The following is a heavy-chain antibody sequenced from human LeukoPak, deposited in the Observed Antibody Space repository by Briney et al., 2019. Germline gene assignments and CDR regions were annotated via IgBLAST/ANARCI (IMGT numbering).Heavy chain of an antibody. J-gene: IGHJ2*01. V-gene: IGHV4-59*08. D-gene: IGHD6-19*01. CDR2: IYYSGST. CDR1: RGPISSYY. Sequence: SETLSLTCTVSRGPISSYYWSWIRQPPGKGLEWIGYIYYSGSTNYNPSLKSRVTISVDTSKNQFSLKLSSVIAADTAMYYCARHWMAVAPYWYFDLWGRGTLVTVSS. CDR3: ARHWMAVAPYWYFDL.